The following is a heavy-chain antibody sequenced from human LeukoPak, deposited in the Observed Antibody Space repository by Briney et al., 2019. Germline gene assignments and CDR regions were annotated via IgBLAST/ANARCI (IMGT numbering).Heavy chain of an antibody. J-gene: IGHJ1*01. CDR2: INAGNGNT. CDR3: ARALGDILTGYPQDGIFQH. D-gene: IGHD3-9*01. Sequence: ASVKVSCKASGYTFTSYAMHWVRQAPGQRLEWMGWINAGNGNTKYSQKFQGRVTITRDTSASTAYMELSSLRSEDTAVYYCARALGDILTGYPQDGIFQHWGQGTLVTVSS. CDR1: GYTFTSYA. V-gene: IGHV1-3*01.